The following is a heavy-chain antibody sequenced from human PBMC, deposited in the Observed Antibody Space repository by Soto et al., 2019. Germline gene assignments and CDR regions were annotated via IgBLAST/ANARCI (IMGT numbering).Heavy chain of an antibody. CDR3: AADQVTGYYFDY. V-gene: IGHV1-58*01. CDR2: IVVGSGNT. CDR1: GFTFTSSA. D-gene: IGHD2-21*02. Sequence: SVKVSCKASGFTFTSSAVQWVRQARGQRLEWIGWIVVGSGNTNYAQKFQERVTITRDMSTSTAYMELSSLRSEDTAVYYCAADQVTGYYFDYWGQGTMVAVSS. J-gene: IGHJ4*02.